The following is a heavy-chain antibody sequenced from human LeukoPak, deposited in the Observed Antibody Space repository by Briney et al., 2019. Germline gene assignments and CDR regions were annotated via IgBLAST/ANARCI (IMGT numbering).Heavy chain of an antibody. D-gene: IGHD5-24*01. Sequence: PSETLSLTCTVSGGSMSSYYWSWIRQPPGKGLEWIGYIYYSGSTNYNPSLKSRVTISVDTSKNQFSLKLSSVTAADTAVYYCARGADGYSHVFDYWGQGTLVTVSS. CDR2: IYYSGST. CDR3: ARGADGYSHVFDY. V-gene: IGHV4-59*12. CDR1: GGSMSSYY. J-gene: IGHJ4*02.